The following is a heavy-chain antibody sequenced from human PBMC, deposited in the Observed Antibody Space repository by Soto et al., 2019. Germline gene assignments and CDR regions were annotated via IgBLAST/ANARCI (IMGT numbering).Heavy chain of an antibody. J-gene: IGHJ4*02. D-gene: IGHD1-26*01. CDR1: GFTFSNFS. V-gene: IGHV3-21*01. CDR3: ARVGFSGSYYYLDY. Sequence: GGSLRLSCAASGFTFSNFSMSWVRQAQGKGLEWVSSISSSSSYIYYADSVKGRFTISRDNAKNSLYLQMNSLRAEDTAVYYCARVGFSGSYYYLDYWGQGTLVTVSS. CDR2: ISSSSSYI.